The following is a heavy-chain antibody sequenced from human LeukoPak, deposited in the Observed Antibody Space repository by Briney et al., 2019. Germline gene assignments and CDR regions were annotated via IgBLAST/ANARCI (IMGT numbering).Heavy chain of an antibody. CDR3: ARHNPFDY. V-gene: IGHV3-48*01. J-gene: IGHJ4*02. Sequence: GGSLRLSCAAPGFTFSSYSMNWVRQAPGKGLEWVSYISSSSSTIYYADSVKGRFIISRDNAKNSLYLQMNSLRAEDTAVYYCARHNPFDYWGQGTLVTVSS. CDR1: GFTFSSYS. CDR2: ISSSSSTI.